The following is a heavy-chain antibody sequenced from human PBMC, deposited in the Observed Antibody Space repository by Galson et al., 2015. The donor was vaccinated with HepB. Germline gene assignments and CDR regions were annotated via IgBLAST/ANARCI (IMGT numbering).Heavy chain of an antibody. V-gene: IGHV1-2*02. CDR3: ARGKGVRGVIYLGY. D-gene: IGHD3-10*01. J-gene: IGHJ4*02. CDR2: INPNSGGT. Sequence: SVKVSCKASGYTLTGYYMHWVRQAPGQGLEWMGWINPNSGGTNYAQKLQGRVTMTRDTSISTAYMELSRLRSDDTAVYYCARGKGVRGVIYLGYWGQGTLVTVSS. CDR1: GYTLTGYY.